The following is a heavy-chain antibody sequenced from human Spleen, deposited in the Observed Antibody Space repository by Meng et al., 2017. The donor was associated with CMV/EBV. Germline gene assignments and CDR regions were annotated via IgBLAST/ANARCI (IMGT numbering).Heavy chain of an antibody. CDR3: ARDRMDYDILTGYYYYFDY. CDR2: ITSGPTI. Sequence: GESLKISCAASGFTFSDHYMTWIRQIPGKGLEWVSYITSGPTIYYADSVRGRFTISRDTAKNSLYLQMNSLRAEDTAVYYCARDRMDYDILTGYYYYFDYWGQGTLVTVSS. D-gene: IGHD3-9*01. V-gene: IGHV3-11*01. CDR1: GFTFSDHY. J-gene: IGHJ4*02.